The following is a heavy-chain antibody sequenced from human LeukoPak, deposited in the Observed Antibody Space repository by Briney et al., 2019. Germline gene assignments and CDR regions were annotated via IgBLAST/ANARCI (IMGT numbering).Heavy chain of an antibody. CDR3: ARRRYYDSTGYLD. J-gene: IGHJ1*01. CDR2: IFIVEGP. Sequence: PSETLSLACTVSGGYISSSSYYWGWVRRPPGNGLDWIGDIFIVEGPTSSSLKSRLTISLDTSKNQFSLKVNAVTAADTAVYYCARRRYYDSTGYLDWGQGTQVSISP. D-gene: IGHD3-22*01. CDR1: GGYISSSSYY. V-gene: IGHV4-39*01.